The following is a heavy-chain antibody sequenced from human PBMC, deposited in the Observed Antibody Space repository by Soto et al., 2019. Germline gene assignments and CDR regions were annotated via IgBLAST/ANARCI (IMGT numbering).Heavy chain of an antibody. J-gene: IGHJ5*02. CDR1: GYTFTNYA. CDR2: INPGNGNT. D-gene: IGHD2-2*01. CDR3: ARAPLAPAAMGYNWFDP. Sequence: QVQLVQSGAEVKEPGASVKVSCKASGYTFTNYAIHWVRQAPGQRLDWMGWINPGNGNTRYSQRFQGRVTITRDTSASTAFMDLSNVRSEDSAVYYCARAPLAPAAMGYNWFDPWGQGTLVTVSS. V-gene: IGHV1-3*01.